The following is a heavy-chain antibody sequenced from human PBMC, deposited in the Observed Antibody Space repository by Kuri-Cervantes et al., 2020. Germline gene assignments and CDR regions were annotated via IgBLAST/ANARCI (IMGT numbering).Heavy chain of an antibody. CDR2: ITHSGST. CDR3: ARGGIIEDNYYDSSGYKNFDY. J-gene: IGHJ4*02. CDR1: GGSFSDYY. Sequence: SQTLSLTCAVYGGSFSDYYWTWIRQPPGKGLEWIGEITHSGSTNYNPSLKSRVTISVETSKNQFSLKLSSVTAADTAVYFCARGGIIEDNYYDSSGYKNFDYWGQGTLVTVSS. D-gene: IGHD3-22*01. V-gene: IGHV4-34*01.